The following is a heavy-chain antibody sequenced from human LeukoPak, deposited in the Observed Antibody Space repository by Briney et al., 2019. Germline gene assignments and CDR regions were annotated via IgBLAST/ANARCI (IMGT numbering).Heavy chain of an antibody. V-gene: IGHV3-66*02. J-gene: IGHJ5*02. D-gene: IGHD3-10*01. Sequence: PGGSLRLSCAASGFTVSNNYMTWVRQAPGKGLEWVSLIYGGGSTYYADSVKGRFTISRDDSVNTLYLQMNSLRVEDTAVYYCARRITDWLDPWGQGALVTVSS. CDR1: GFTVSNNY. CDR2: IYGGGST. CDR3: ARRITDWLDP.